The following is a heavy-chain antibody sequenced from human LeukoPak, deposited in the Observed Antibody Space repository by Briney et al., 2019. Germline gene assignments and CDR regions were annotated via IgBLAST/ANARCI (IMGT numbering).Heavy chain of an antibody. CDR3: ARDRSMADAFDI. CDR2: ISSSSYI. J-gene: IGHJ3*02. Sequence: GGSLRLSCAASGFTFSSYSMNWVRQAPGKGLEWVSSISSSSYIYYADSVEGRFTISRDNAKNSLYLQMNSLRAEDTAVYYCARDRSMADAFDIWGQGTMVTVSS. CDR1: GFTFSSYS. V-gene: IGHV3-21*01. D-gene: IGHD5-24*01.